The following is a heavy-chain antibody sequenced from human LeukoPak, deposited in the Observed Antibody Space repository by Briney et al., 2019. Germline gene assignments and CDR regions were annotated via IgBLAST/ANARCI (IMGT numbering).Heavy chain of an antibody. CDR3: AREYYDFWSGYYTGIGAFDI. V-gene: IGHV1-18*01. CDR1: GYTFTSYG. CDR2: ISAYNGNT. D-gene: IGHD3-3*01. J-gene: IGHJ3*02. Sequence: ASVKVSCKASGYTFTSYGISGVRQAPGQGLEWMGWISAYNGNTNYAQKLQGRVTMTTDTSASTAYMELRSLRSDYTAVYYCAREYYDFWSGYYTGIGAFDIWGQGTMVTVSS.